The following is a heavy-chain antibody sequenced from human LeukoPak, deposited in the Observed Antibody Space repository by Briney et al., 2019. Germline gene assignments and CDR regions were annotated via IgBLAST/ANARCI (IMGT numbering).Heavy chain of an antibody. CDR1: EFTFSDYG. J-gene: IGHJ4*02. CDR2: ISGSGGST. Sequence: GGTLRLSCAASEFTFSDYGMSWVRQAPGKGLEWVSAISGSGGSTYYADSVKGRFTISRDNSKNTLYLQMNSLRAEDTAVYYCAKDAPSYYYDSSGYLAAHGYWGQGTLVTVSS. CDR3: AKDAPSYYYDSSGYLAAHGY. V-gene: IGHV3-23*01. D-gene: IGHD3-22*01.